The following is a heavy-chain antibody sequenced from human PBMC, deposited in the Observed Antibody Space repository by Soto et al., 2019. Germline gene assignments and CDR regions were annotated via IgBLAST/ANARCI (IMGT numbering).Heavy chain of an antibody. CDR2: IIPILGIA. CDR3: ARGKFLEWLLPPSDFDY. D-gene: IGHD3-3*01. Sequence: QVPLVQSGAEVKKPGSSVKVSYKASGGTFSSYTISWVRQAPGQGLEWMGRIIPILGIANYAQKFQGRVTITADKSTSTAYMELSSLRSEDTAVYYCARGKFLEWLLPPSDFDYWGQGTLVTVSS. CDR1: GGTFSSYT. V-gene: IGHV1-69*02. J-gene: IGHJ4*02.